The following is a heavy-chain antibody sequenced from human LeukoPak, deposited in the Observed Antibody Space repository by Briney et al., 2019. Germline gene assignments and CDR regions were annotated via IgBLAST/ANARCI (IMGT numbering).Heavy chain of an antibody. V-gene: IGHV3-15*07. CDR2: IKSKTDGGTT. J-gene: IGHJ4*02. D-gene: IGHD5-18*01. CDR1: GLIFSNGW. CDR3: TTVGYTYGYETLGLRPFDY. Sequence: PGGSLRLSCAASGLIFSNGWMNWVRQAPGKGLEWVGRIKSKTDGGTTDFAAPVKGRFTIPRDDSKATLFLQMNSLKTEDTAVYYCTTVGYTYGYETLGLRPFDYWGQGTLVTVSS.